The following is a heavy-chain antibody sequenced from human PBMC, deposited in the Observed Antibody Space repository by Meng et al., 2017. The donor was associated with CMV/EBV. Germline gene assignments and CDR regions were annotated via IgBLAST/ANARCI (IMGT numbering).Heavy chain of an antibody. Sequence: SVKVSCKASGGTFSSYAISWVRQAPGQGLEWMGGTIPIYRTANYAQRFQGRVTIIMDESTSTAYMELSSLRSEDTAVYYCARESWEGYPSGYRSSSPYYFDSWGQGTLVTVSS. CDR2: TIPIYRTA. CDR1: GGTFSSYA. CDR3: ARESWEGYPSGYRSSSPYYFDS. D-gene: IGHD6-6*01. J-gene: IGHJ4*02. V-gene: IGHV1-69*05.